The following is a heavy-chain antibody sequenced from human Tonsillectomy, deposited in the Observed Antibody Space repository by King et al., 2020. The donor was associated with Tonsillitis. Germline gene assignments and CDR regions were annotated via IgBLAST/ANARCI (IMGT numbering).Heavy chain of an antibody. J-gene: IGHJ5*02. CDR3: ARSRAGTTRWFDP. D-gene: IGHD1-7*01. Sequence: EVQLVESGGGLVQPGGSLRLSCAASGFTFSSYSMNWVRQAPGKGLEWVSYISSSSSTIYYAASVKGRFTISRDNAKNSLYLQMNSLRAEDTAVYYCARSRAGTTRWFDPWGQGTLVTVSS. V-gene: IGHV3-48*01. CDR2: ISSSSSTI. CDR1: GFTFSSYS.